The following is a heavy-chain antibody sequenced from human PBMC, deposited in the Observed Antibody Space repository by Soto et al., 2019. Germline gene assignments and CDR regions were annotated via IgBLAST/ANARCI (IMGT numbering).Heavy chain of an antibody. Sequence: QVQLQESGPGLVKPSETLSLTCTVSGGSISSYYWSWIRQPPGKGLERIGYVYYSGNTHYNPSLKSRVTISIDTSKNQFSLNLSSVTAADTAVYYCARDNGDFDYWGQGTLVTVSS. J-gene: IGHJ4*02. CDR3: ARDNGDFDY. CDR2: VYYSGNT. CDR1: GGSISSYY. D-gene: IGHD4-17*01. V-gene: IGHV4-59*01.